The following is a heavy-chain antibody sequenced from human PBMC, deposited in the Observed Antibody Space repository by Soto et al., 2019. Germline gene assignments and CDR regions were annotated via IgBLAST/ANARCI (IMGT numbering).Heavy chain of an antibody. V-gene: IGHV4-30-2*01. CDR1: GGSISSGGYS. CDR3: ARVYDSSGYHVSFDP. Sequence: PSETLSLTCAVSGGSISSGGYSWSWIRQPPGKGLEWIGYIYHSGSTYYNPSLKSRVTISVDRSKNQFSLKLSSVTAADTAVYYCARVYDSSGYHVSFDPWGQGHLVTVSS. J-gene: IGHJ5*02. D-gene: IGHD3-22*01. CDR2: IYHSGST.